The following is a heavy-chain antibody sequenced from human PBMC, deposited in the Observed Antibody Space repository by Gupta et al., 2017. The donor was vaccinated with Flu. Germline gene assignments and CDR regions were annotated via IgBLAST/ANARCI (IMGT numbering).Heavy chain of an antibody. V-gene: IGHV3-11*01. CDR3: ATRQQYYDSSAYGGG. J-gene: IGHJ4*02. D-gene: IGHD3-22*01. Sequence: QAPGKVLEWVSYISSGGTSIHYADSVQGRFTISRDNAKNSVYLQMNSLRSEDTAVYYCATRQQYYDSSAYGGGWGQGTLVTVSS. CDR2: ISSGGTSI.